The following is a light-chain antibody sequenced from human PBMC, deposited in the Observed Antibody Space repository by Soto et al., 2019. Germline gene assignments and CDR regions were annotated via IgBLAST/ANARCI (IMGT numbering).Light chain of an antibody. J-gene: IGKJ3*01. CDR1: QSVTSSY. CDR2: GAS. V-gene: IGKV3-20*01. CDR3: QQYGSSSLFT. Sequence: EIVLTQSPGTVSLSPGERATLSCRASQSVTSSYLAWYQQKPGQAPRLLIYGASSRATGIPDRFSGSGSGTDFPLTISRLEPEDFAVYYCQQYGSSSLFTFGPGTKVDIK.